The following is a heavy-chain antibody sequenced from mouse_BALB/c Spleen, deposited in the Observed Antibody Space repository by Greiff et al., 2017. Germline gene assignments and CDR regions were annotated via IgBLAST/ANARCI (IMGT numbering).Heavy chain of an antibody. J-gene: IGHJ2*01. CDR2: IYPSDSYT. CDR3: TRRGVDGFDY. CDR1: GYTFTSYW. V-gene: IGHV1-69*02. Sequence: VKLQQPGAELVRPGASVKLSCKASGYTFTSYWINWVKQRPGQGLEWIGNIYPSDSYTNYNQKFKDKATLTVDKSSSTAYMQLSSPTSEDSAVYYCTRRGVDGFDYWGQGTTLTVSS. D-gene: IGHD1-1*01.